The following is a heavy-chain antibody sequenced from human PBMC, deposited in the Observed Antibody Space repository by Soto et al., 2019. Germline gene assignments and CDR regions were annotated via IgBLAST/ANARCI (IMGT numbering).Heavy chain of an antibody. D-gene: IGHD5-18*01. CDR3: ARALIQLWPHYYYGMDV. V-gene: IGHV4-30-4*01. Sequence: SETLSLTCTVSGGSISSGDYYWSWIRQPPGKGLEWIGYIYYSGSTYHNPSLKSRVTISVDTSKNQFSLKLSSVTAADTAMDYCARALIQLWPHYYYGMDVWGQGTTVT. CDR1: GGSISSGDYY. J-gene: IGHJ6*02. CDR2: IYYSGST.